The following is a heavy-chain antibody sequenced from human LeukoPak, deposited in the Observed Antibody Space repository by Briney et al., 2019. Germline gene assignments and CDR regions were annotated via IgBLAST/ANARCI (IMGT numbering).Heavy chain of an antibody. CDR3: ARGGYYGDYSVDY. D-gene: IGHD4-17*01. Sequence: RGSLRLSCAASGFTFRTYAMSWVRQAPGKGLEWVSANSGSGDATYYADSVKGRFTISRDNAKNSLYLQMNSLRAEDTAVYYCARGGYYGDYSVDYWGQGTLVTVSS. CDR1: GFTFRTYA. CDR2: NSGSGDAT. V-gene: IGHV3-23*01. J-gene: IGHJ4*02.